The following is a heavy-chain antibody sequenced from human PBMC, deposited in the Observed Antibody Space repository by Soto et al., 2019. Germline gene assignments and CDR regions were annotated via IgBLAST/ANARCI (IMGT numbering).Heavy chain of an antibody. J-gene: IGHJ4*02. V-gene: IGHV3-23*01. CDR2: ISGSGGST. D-gene: IGHD6-6*01. Sequence: EVQLLESGGGLVQPGGSLRLSCAASGFTFSSYAMSWVRQAPGKGLEWVSAISGSGGSTYYADSVKGRFTISRDNSKKTLHLQMNSRRAEDTAVYYGAKGVSVSIAARGLAGNYWGQGTLVTVSS. CDR1: GFTFSSYA. CDR3: AKGVSVSIAARGLAGNY.